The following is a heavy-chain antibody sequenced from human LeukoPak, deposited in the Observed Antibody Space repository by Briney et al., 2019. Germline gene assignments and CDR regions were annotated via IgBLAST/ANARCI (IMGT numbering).Heavy chain of an antibody. D-gene: IGHD1-26*01. CDR3: ARYSGSYPHDAFDI. CDR1: GGSISSYY. CDR2: IYYSGST. J-gene: IGHJ3*02. Sequence: ASETLSLTCTVSGGSISSYYWSWIRQPPGKGLEWIGYIYYSGSTSYNPSLKSRVTISVDTSKNHFSLKLSSVTAADTAVYYCARYSGSYPHDAFDIWGQGTMVTVSS. V-gene: IGHV4-59*01.